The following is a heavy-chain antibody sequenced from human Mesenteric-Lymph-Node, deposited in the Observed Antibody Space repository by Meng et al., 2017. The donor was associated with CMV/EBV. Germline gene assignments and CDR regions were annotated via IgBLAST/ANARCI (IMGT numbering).Heavy chain of an antibody. Sequence: TFSGFSLRSSGMGVGWIRQPPGKALDWLALIYWDDDKRYSPSLKSRLTITGDTSKNQVVLTMTNMDPVDTATYFCAHRGLPSYVLDYWGLGTLVTVSS. CDR1: GFSLRSSGMG. CDR3: AHRGLPSYVLDY. J-gene: IGHJ4*02. CDR2: IYWDDDK. D-gene: IGHD3-10*02. V-gene: IGHV2-5*02.